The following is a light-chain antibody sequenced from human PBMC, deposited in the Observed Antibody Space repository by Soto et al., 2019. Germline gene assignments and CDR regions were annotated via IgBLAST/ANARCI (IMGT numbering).Light chain of an antibody. J-gene: IGKJ1*01. CDR2: GAS. CDR1: QTVSSNF. CDR3: QQYGSSPET. Sequence: LAQYRDKLSVSAEERATLSSTASQTVSSNFLARYQQRPGQAPRLLIYGASSRAAGIPDRFSGSGSGTDFTLTISRLEPEDLAVYYCQQYGSSPETFGQGTKVDIK. V-gene: IGKV3-20*01.